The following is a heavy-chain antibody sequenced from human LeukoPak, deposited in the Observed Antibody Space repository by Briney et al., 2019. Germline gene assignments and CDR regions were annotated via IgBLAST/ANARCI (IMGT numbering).Heavy chain of an antibody. J-gene: IGHJ5*02. V-gene: IGHV3-30*02. D-gene: IGHD3-22*01. Sequence: PGGSLRLSCAASGLTFSNYGMHWVRQAPGKGLEWVAFIRFDGSDKFYADSVKGRFTISRDNSRDTLYLQMNSLRAEDTAIYYCSGYNWFDPWGQGTLVTVSS. CDR1: GLTFSNYG. CDR2: IRFDGSDK. CDR3: SGYNWFDP.